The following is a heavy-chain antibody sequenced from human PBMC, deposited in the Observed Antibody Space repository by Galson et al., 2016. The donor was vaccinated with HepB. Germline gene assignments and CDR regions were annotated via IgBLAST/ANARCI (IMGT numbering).Heavy chain of an antibody. Sequence: SLRLSCATSGVTVGNDYMTWVRQAPGKGLEWVSLIYPDATSYYADSVKGRFTISRDTSKTTLYLQMNNLRVGDTALWFCATVGGSSYGLGTDPLDIWGQGTEVTVAS. D-gene: IGHD5-18*01. J-gene: IGHJ3*02. CDR2: IYPDATS. V-gene: IGHV3-53*01. CDR3: ATVGGSSYGLGTDPLDI. CDR1: GVTVGNDY.